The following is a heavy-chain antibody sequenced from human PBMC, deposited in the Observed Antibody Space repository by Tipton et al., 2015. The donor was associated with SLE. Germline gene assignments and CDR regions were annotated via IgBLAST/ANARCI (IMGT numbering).Heavy chain of an antibody. D-gene: IGHD6-6*01. CDR3: ARRGSSLGFPLDY. CDR1: GGSISSRHYY. J-gene: IGHJ4*02. V-gene: IGHV4-39*01. Sequence: TLSLTCTVSGGSISSRHYYWGWIRQAPGKGLEWIGSIYYSGTTYYNPSLKTRVTISVDTSKNQFSLKLSSVTAADTAVYYCARRGSSLGFPLDYWGQGTLVTVSS. CDR2: IYYSGTT.